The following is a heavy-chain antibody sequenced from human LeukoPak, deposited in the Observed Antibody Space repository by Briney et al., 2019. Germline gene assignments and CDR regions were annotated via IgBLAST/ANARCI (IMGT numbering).Heavy chain of an antibody. D-gene: IGHD1-26*01. J-gene: IGHJ6*03. CDR1: GFTFSNAW. CDR3: TTVKRGWSYKPREYYYYYMDA. V-gene: IGHV3-15*01. CDR2: IKSKTDGGTT. Sequence: PGGSLRLSCAASGFTFSNAWMSWVRQAPGKGLEWVGRIKSKTDGGTTDYAAPVKGRFTISRDDSKNTLYLQINSLKTEDTAVYYCTTVKRGWSYKPREYYYYYMDAWGKGTTVTVSS.